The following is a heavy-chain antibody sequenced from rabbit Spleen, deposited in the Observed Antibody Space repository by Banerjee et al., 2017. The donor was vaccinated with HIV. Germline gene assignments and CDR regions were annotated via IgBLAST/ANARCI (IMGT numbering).Heavy chain of an antibody. CDR3: ARGSTASIPYGSFNL. CDR2: IYTTGSVST. D-gene: IGHD6-1*01. Sequence: QEQLVEYGGDLVQPEGSLTLTCKASGFDFSNSYWMCWVRQAPGKGLEWIACIYTTGSVSTYYASWAKGRSTISKTSSTTVTLHMTSLTAADTATYFCARGSTASIPYGSFNLWGQGTLVTVS. J-gene: IGHJ4*01. V-gene: IGHV1S45*01. CDR1: GFDFSNSYW.